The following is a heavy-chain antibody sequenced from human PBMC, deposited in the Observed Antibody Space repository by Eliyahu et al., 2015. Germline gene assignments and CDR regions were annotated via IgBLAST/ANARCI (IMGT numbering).Heavy chain of an antibody. D-gene: IGHD3-22*01. J-gene: IGHJ4*02. CDR1: GFSXSXXXMR. Sequence: QVTLKESGPALVKPTQTLTLTCTFPGFSXSXXXMRVXWIRQPPGKALEWLARIDWDDDKFYSTSLKTRLTISKDTSKNQVVLTMTNMDPVDTATYYCARMGNYYDSSGSYYFDYWGQGTLVTVSS. V-gene: IGHV2-70*04. CDR3: ARMGNYYDSSGSYYFDY. CDR2: IDWDDDK.